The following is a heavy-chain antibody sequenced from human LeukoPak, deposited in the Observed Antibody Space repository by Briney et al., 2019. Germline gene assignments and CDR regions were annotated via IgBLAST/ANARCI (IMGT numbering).Heavy chain of an antibody. CDR2: IYHSGST. CDR1: GGSISSYY. Sequence: PSETLSLTCTVSGGSISSYYWSWTRQPLGKGLEWIGYIYHSGSTKYNPSLKSRVTISVDTSKNQFSLKMSSVTAADTAVYYCARDGYSGNDGLWGQGTLVTVSS. D-gene: IGHD5-12*01. CDR3: ARDGYSGNDGL. V-gene: IGHV4-59*01. J-gene: IGHJ4*02.